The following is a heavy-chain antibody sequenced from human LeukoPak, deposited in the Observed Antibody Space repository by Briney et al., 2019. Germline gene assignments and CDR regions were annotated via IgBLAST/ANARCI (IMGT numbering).Heavy chain of an antibody. CDR1: GFTFSSYS. CDR2: ISSSSSYI. J-gene: IGHJ5*02. D-gene: IGHD6-6*01. V-gene: IGHV3-21*01. CDR3: ARESSSSPNWLDP. Sequence: GGSLRLSCAASGFTFSSYSMNWVRQAPGKGLEWVSSISSSSSYIYYADSVKGRLTISRDNAKNSLYLQMNSLRAEDTAVYYCARESSSSPNWLDPWGQGTLVTVSS.